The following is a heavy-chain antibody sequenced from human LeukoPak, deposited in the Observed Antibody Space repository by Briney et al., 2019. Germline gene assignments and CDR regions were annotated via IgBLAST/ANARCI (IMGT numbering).Heavy chain of an antibody. V-gene: IGHV1-18*04. CDR1: GYTFTSYY. CDR3: AATRRSGYVIFDY. J-gene: IGHJ4*02. CDR2: ISTYFVNT. Sequence: ASVKVSCKASGYTFTSYYMHWVRQGPGQGLEWMGWISTYFVNTNYAQKFQARVTMTTDPSTSTACMELRSLRSDDTAVYYCAATRRSGYVIFDYWGQGTLVTVSS. D-gene: IGHD3-22*01.